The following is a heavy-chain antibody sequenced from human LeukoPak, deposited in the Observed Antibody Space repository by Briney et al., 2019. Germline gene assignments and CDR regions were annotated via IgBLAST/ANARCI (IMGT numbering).Heavy chain of an antibody. J-gene: IGHJ5*02. D-gene: IGHD3-3*01. CDR2: IYYSGST. V-gene: IGHV4-59*12. CDR3: ARGPDYDFWSGYPWFDP. Sequence: SETLSLTCTVSGGSISSYYWSWIRQPPGKGLEWIGYIYYSGSTNYNPSLKSRVTISVDTSKNQFSLKLSSVTAADTAVYYCARGPDYDFWSGYPWFDPWGQGTLVTVSS. CDR1: GGSISSYY.